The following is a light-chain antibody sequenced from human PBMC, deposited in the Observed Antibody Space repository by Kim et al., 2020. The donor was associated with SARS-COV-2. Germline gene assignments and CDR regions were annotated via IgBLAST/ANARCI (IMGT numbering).Light chain of an antibody. CDR2: EVS. CDR1: SSDVGYYNL. J-gene: IGLJ3*02. Sequence: GQSITISCTGTSSDVGYYNLVSWYQQHPGKAPKLLIYEVSERPSGVSNRFSGSKSGNTASLTISGLQAEDEADYYCCSYAGTSTLVFGGGTKVTVL. CDR3: CSYAGTSTLV. V-gene: IGLV2-23*02.